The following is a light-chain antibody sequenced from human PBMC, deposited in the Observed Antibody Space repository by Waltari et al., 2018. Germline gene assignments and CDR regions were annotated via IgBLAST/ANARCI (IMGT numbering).Light chain of an antibody. CDR1: SPNLGTNV. V-gene: IGLV1-44*01. CDR2: RND. Sequence: QSILTQPPSASGTPGPRVTISCSGSSPNLGTNVVNWYQQVPGTAPKLLIYRNDLRPSGVPDRFSASKSGTSASLAISGLQSEDEAEYYCASWDDSLNGHWVFGGGTKVTVL. CDR3: ASWDDSLNGHWV. J-gene: IGLJ3*02.